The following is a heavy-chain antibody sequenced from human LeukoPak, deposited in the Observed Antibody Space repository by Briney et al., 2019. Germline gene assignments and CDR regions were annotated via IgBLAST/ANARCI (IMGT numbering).Heavy chain of an antibody. Sequence: SVKVSCKASGYTFTSYGISWVRQAPGQGLEWMGRIIPILGIANYAQKFQGRVTITADKSTSTAYMELSSLRSEDTAVYYCEAITGTLFDYWGQGTLVTVSS. V-gene: IGHV1-69*04. CDR3: EAITGTLFDY. CDR1: GYTFTSYG. D-gene: IGHD1-20*01. CDR2: IIPILGIA. J-gene: IGHJ4*02.